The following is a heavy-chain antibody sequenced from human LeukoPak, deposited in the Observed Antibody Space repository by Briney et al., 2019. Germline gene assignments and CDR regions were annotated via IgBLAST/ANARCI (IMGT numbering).Heavy chain of an antibody. Sequence: ASVKVSCKASGYTFTSYDINWVRQATGQGLEWMGWMNPNSGNTGYAQKFQGRVTMTRNTSISTAYMELSSLRSEDTAVYYCAGGFYMVRGVILGYWGQGTLVTVSS. D-gene: IGHD3-10*01. CDR3: AGGFYMVRGVILGY. CDR1: GYTFTSYD. J-gene: IGHJ4*02. V-gene: IGHV1-8*01. CDR2: MNPNSGNT.